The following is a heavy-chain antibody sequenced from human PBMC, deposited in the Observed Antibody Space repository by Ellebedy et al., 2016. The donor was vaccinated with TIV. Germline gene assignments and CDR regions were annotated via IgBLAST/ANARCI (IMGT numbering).Heavy chain of an antibody. CDR1: GITFSRYW. CDR3: ASGMVVSMTGTSDY. D-gene: IGHD2-8*02. V-gene: IGHV3-74*01. CDR2: IDNDGTRT. J-gene: IGHJ4*02. Sequence: ESLKISXAASGITFSRYWMYWVRQVPGKGLVWVSRIDNDGTRTDYADSVKGRFTISRDNAKSTLYLQMNNLRAEDSALYYCASGMVVSMTGTSDYWGQGTLVTVSS.